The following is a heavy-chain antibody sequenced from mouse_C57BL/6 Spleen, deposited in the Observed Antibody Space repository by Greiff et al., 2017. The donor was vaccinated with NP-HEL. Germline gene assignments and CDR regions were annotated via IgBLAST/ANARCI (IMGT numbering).Heavy chain of an antibody. Sequence: EVQLQESGPGLVKPSQSLSLTCSVTGYSITSGYYWNWIRQFPGNKLEWMGYISYDGSNNYNPSLKNRISITRDTSKNQFFLKLNSVTTEDTATYYCARVHPYYYGTSYGDYFDYWGQGTTLTVSS. CDR1: GYSITSGYY. J-gene: IGHJ2*01. V-gene: IGHV3-6*01. CDR2: ISYDGSN. D-gene: IGHD1-1*01. CDR3: ARVHPYYYGTSYGDYFDY.